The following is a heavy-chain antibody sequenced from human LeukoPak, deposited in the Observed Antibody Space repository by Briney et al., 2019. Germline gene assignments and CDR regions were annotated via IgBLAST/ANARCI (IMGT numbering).Heavy chain of an antibody. V-gene: IGHV1-8*02. CDR3: ARGKGSSWYDY. Sequence: VSVKVSCKASGYTFTSYYMHWVRQATGQGLEWMGWMNPNSGNTGYAQKFQGRVTMTRNTSISTAYMELSSLRSEDTAVYYCARGKGSSWYDYWGQGTLVTVSS. J-gene: IGHJ4*02. CDR1: GYTFTSYY. D-gene: IGHD6-13*01. CDR2: MNPNSGNT.